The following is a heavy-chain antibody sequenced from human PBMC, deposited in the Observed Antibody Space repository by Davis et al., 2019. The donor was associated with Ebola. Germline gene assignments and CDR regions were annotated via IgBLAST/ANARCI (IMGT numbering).Heavy chain of an antibody. CDR1: GFTFDNYA. V-gene: IGHV3-9*01. J-gene: IGHJ4*02. Sequence: GGSLRLSCAASGFTFDNYAMHWVRQAPGKGLEWVSGISWNSGSKGYADSVKGRFTISRDSAKNSLYLQMNSLRPEDTALYYCAKDIGALPYSSPFDYWGQGTLLTVSS. D-gene: IGHD6-13*01. CDR2: ISWNSGSK. CDR3: AKDIGALPYSSPFDY.